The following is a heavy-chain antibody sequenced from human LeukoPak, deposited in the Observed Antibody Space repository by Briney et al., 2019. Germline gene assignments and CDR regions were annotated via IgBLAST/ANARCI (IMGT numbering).Heavy chain of an antibody. D-gene: IGHD6-13*01. CDR3: ARVGQQLPLNWFDP. CDR1: GYSISSGYY. V-gene: IGHV4-38-2*02. J-gene: IGHJ5*02. CDR2: IYHSGST. Sequence: PSETLSLTCTVSGYSISSGYYWGWIRQPPGKGLEWIGSIYHSGSTYYNPSLKSRVTISVDTSKNQFSLKLSSVTAADTAVYYCARVGQQLPLNWFDPWGQGTLVTASS.